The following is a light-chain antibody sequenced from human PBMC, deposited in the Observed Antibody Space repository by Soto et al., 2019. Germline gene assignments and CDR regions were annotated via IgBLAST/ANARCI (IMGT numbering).Light chain of an antibody. Sequence: DIQRTQSPSTLSASVGYRVTISCRASQNIERWLAWYQQKPGKAPKLLIYDASSLESGVPSRFSGSGSGTEFTLTISSLQPDDFATYYCQQYNSYRLTFGGGTKVDI. CDR2: DAS. V-gene: IGKV1-5*01. CDR3: QQYNSYRLT. CDR1: QNIERW. J-gene: IGKJ4*01.